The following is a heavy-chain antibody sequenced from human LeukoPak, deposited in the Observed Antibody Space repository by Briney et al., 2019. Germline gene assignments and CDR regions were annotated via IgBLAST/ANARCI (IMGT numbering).Heavy chain of an antibody. CDR2: IYYSGST. Sequence: SETLSLTCTVSGGSISSYYWSWIRQPPGKGLEWLGNIYYSGSTNYNPSLKSRVTISVDTSRNQFSLKLSSVTAADTAVYYCARAGTAKYYYYGMDVWGQGTTVTVSS. J-gene: IGHJ6*02. D-gene: IGHD2-21*02. V-gene: IGHV4-59*01. CDR3: ARAGTAKYYYYGMDV. CDR1: GGSISSYY.